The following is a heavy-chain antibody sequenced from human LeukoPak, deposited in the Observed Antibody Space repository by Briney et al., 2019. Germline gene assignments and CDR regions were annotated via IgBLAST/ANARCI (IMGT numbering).Heavy chain of an antibody. CDR3: ARGLYYYDSSGYPDWYFDL. J-gene: IGHJ2*01. Sequence: PSETLSLTCAVYGGSFSGYYWSWIRQPPGKGLEWVGEINHNGSTNYNPSLKSRVTISVDTSKNQFSLKLSSVTAADTAVYYCARGLYYYDSSGYPDWYFDLWGRGTLVTVSS. V-gene: IGHV4-34*01. CDR2: INHNGST. CDR1: GGSFSGYY. D-gene: IGHD3-22*01.